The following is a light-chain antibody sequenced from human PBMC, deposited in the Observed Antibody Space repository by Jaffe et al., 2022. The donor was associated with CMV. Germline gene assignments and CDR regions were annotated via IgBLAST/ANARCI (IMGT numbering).Light chain of an antibody. CDR2: KVS. J-gene: IGKJ1*01. Sequence: DVVMTQSPLSLPVTLGQPASISCRSSQSLVHSDGNTYLSWFHQRPGQSPRRLIYKVSKRDSGVPDRFSGSGSGTDFTLKISRVEAEDVGVYYCMQGTNWPWTFGQGTKVEIK. V-gene: IGKV2-30*02. CDR3: MQGTNWPWT. CDR1: QSLVHSDGNTY.